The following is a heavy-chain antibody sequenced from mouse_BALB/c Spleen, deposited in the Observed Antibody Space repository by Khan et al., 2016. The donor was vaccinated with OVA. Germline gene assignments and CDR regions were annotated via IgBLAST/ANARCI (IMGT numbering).Heavy chain of an antibody. J-gene: IGHJ3*01. CDR3: ASHLTGSFAY. Sequence: EVELVESGGDLVKPGGSLKLSCAASGFTFSSYGMSWVRQTPDKRLEWVATISSRGYYTYYPDSVKGRFTISRDNAKNTLYLQMSILKSEDTAMYYCASHLTGSFAYWGQGTLVTVSA. CDR2: ISSRGYYT. CDR1: GFTFSSYG. V-gene: IGHV5-6*01. D-gene: IGHD4-1*01.